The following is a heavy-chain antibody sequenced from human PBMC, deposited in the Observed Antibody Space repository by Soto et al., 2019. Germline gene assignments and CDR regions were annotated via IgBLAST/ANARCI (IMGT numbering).Heavy chain of an antibody. J-gene: IGHJ4*02. Sequence: ASVKVSCKASGYTFTSYYMHWVRQAPGQGLEWMGIINPSGGNTNYAQKFRGRVTMTRDTSTTTVYLELSSLKTDDTAVYYCARGRLAGCGGDCSLSIWGQGTLVTVSS. CDR3: ARGRLAGCGGDCSLSI. CDR2: INPSGGNT. D-gene: IGHD2-21*02. V-gene: IGHV1-46*01. CDR1: GYTFTSYY.